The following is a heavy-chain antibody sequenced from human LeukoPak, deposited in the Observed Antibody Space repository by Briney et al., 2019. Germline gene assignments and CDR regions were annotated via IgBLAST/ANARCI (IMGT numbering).Heavy chain of an antibody. CDR3: ARHQRAMVRGVAPPLCFDY. V-gene: IGHV4-4*09. D-gene: IGHD3-10*01. Sequence: SETLSLTCAVSGVSISSYYWSWIRQPPGQGLKWIGYIDASGSTNYNPSIKCRVTISVDTSKYQFSLKLHSVTAADTAVYYCARHQRAMVRGVAPPLCFDYWGQGTLVTVSS. J-gene: IGHJ4*02. CDR2: IDASGST. CDR1: GVSISSYY.